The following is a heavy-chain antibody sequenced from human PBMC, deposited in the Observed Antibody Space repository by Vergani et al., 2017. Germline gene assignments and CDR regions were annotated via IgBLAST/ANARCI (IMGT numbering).Heavy chain of an antibody. CDR3: ARGLLGTGTVDY. D-gene: IGHD3/OR15-3a*01. V-gene: IGHV3-23*01. CDR2: ISGSGGST. J-gene: IGHJ4*02. Sequence: EVQLLESGGGLVQPGGSLRLSCAASGFTFSSYAMSWVRQAPGKGLEWVSAISGSGGSTYYADSVKGRFTISRDNSKNTLYLQMNSLRAEDTAVYYCARGLLGTGTVDYGGQGTLVTVSS. CDR1: GFTFSSYA.